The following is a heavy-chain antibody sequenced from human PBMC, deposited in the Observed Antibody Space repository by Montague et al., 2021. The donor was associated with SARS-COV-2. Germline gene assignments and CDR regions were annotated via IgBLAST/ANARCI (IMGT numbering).Heavy chain of an antibody. V-gene: IGHV4-39*01. CDR1: GGSVSSSTYY. CDR3: LNSRLSETSNYGDYEDY. CDR2: IYYSGST. J-gene: IGHJ4*02. Sequence: SETLSLTCSVSGGSVSSSTYYWTWIRQPTGKGLEWIGSIYYSGSTFYNPSIKSRVTIYVDSSEKQLSLKLSTVTAADTAVYYCLNSRLSETSNYGDYEDYWGPGNLVTVSS. D-gene: IGHD4-17*01.